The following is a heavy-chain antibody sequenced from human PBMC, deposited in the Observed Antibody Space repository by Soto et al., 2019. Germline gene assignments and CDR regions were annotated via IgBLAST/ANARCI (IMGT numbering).Heavy chain of an antibody. CDR1: GFTFSSYA. D-gene: IGHD2-2*01. CDR3: AKHQASGVDAFDI. V-gene: IGHV3-23*01. CDR2: ISGSGVST. Sequence: EVQLLESGGGLVQPGGSLRLSCAASGFTFSSYAMSWVRQSPGKGLEWVSTISGSGVSTYYADSVKGRFTISRDNSKNTLYLQMNSLRAEDTAIYYCAKHQASGVDAFDIWGQGTMVTVSS. J-gene: IGHJ3*02.